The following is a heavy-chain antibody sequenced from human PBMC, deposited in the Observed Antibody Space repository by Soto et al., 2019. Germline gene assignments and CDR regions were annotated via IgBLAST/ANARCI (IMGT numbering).Heavy chain of an antibody. CDR1: GGSFSGYY. J-gene: IGHJ5*02. Sequence: SETLSLTCAVYGGSFSGYYWSWIRQPPGKGLEWIGEINHSGSTNYNPSLKSRVTISVDTSKNQFSLKLSSVTAADTAVYYCASGVRTGTTPWTRPPKNNRFDPWGQGTLVTVSS. V-gene: IGHV4-34*01. CDR3: ASGVRTGTTPWTRPPKNNRFDP. D-gene: IGHD1-7*01. CDR2: INHSGST.